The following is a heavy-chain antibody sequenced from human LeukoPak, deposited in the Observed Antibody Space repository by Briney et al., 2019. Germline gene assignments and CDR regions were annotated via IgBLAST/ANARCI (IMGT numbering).Heavy chain of an antibody. CDR2: IFYSGTT. D-gene: IGHD4-23*01. V-gene: IGHV4-59*01. Sequence: KPSETLSLTCSVSGASTSSYYWSWFRQPPGKGREWIGKIFYSGTTNCNPSLKSRVTMSVDTSKNQFSLKLSSVTTADTAVYYCARYNDFGGGAFDYWGQGTLVTVSS. CDR3: ARYNDFGGGAFDY. CDR1: GASTSSYY. J-gene: IGHJ4*02.